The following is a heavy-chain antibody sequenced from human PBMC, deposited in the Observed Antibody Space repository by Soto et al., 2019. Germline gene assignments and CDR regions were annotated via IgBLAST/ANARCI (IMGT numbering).Heavy chain of an antibody. D-gene: IGHD3-10*01. J-gene: IGHJ4*02. Sequence: QVQLVQSGAEVKKPGSSVKVSCKASGGTFSSYTISWVRQAPGQGLEWMGRIIPILGIANYAQKFQGRVTITADKSTSTAYMELSSLRSEDTAVYYCARAPGAGEWFDYWGQGTLVTVSS. CDR1: GGTFSSYT. CDR2: IIPILGIA. CDR3: ARAPGAGEWFDY. V-gene: IGHV1-69*02.